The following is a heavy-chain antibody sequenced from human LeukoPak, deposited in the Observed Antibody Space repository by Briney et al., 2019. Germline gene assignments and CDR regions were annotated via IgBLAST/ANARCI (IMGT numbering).Heavy chain of an antibody. CDR1: GGSITVYY. J-gene: IGHJ6*03. V-gene: IGHV4-59*01. D-gene: IGHD4-11*01. CDR2: ISYSGST. Sequence: PSETLSLTCSVSGGSITVYYWNWIRQSPGKGLQWIGYISYSGSTNYNPFLKSRVTISADTSKNQFSLKLSSVTAADTAVYYCARAYYSNPYYYYMDVWGKGATVTVSS. CDR3: ARAYYSNPYYYYMDV.